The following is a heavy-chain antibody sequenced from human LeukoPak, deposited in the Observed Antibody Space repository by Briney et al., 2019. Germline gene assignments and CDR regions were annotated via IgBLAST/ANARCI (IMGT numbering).Heavy chain of an antibody. CDR1: GDSVSSKNAA. J-gene: IGHJ3*02. CDR2: TYYRSKWYN. Sequence: SQTLSLTCAISGDSVSSKNAAWNWIRQSPSRGLEWLGRTYYRSKWYNDYAVSVKSRLTINPDTSKNQFSLQLNSVTPEDTAVYYCARGGGGGRAFDIWGQGTMVTVPS. V-gene: IGHV6-1*01. CDR3: ARGGGGGRAFDI. D-gene: IGHD2-15*01.